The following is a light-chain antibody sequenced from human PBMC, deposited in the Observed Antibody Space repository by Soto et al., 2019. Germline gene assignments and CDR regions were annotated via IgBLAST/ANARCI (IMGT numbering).Light chain of an antibody. V-gene: IGKV3-20*01. CDR3: QQYGGSPFT. CDR2: GAS. Sequence: EIVLTQSPGTLSLSPGERATLSCRASQSVYSSYLAWYQQKPGQAPRLLIYGASTRATGIPVRFSGSGSGTAFTLTISRLEPEDFAVYHCQQYGGSPFTFGQGTKLAIK. J-gene: IGKJ2*01. CDR1: QSVYSSY.